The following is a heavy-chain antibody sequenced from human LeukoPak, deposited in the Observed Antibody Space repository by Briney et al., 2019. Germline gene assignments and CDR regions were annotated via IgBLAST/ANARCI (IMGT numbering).Heavy chain of an antibody. J-gene: IGHJ4*02. D-gene: IGHD6-19*01. CDR1: GFTVSSNY. CDR3: ASRYSSGWYGPFDY. Sequence: PGGSLRLSCAASGFTVSSNYMSWVRQAPGKGLEWVSVIYSGGSTYYADSVKGRFTISRDNSKNTLYLQMNSLRAKDTAVYYCASRYSSGWYGPFDYWGQGTLVTVSS. V-gene: IGHV3-53*01. CDR2: IYSGGST.